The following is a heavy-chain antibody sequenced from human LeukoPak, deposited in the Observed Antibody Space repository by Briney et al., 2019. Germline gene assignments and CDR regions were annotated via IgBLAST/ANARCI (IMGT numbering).Heavy chain of an antibody. CDR2: ISGRGGST. CDR1: GFPFSSYA. J-gene: IGHJ4*02. Sequence: PGGSLRLFCAASGFPFSSYAMSWVREAPGKGLEWVSAISGRGGSTYYADSVKGGFISSRDNAKNTLYLRRNSLRAEDTAVYYCAKESSGYSSGQLNYWGQGILVTVSS. V-gene: IGHV3-23*01. CDR3: AKESSGYSSGQLNY. D-gene: IGHD6-19*01.